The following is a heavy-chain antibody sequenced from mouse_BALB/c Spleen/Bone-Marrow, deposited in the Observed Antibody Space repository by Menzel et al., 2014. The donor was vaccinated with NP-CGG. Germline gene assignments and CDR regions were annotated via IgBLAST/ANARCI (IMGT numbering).Heavy chain of an antibody. CDR2: IWGDGST. J-gene: IGHJ4*01. V-gene: IGHV2-6-7*01. Sequence: VKLMESGPGLVAPSQSLSITCTVSGFSLTGYGVNWVRQPSGKGLEWLGMIWGDGSTDYNSALKSRLSISKDNSKSQVFLKMNSLQTDDTARYYCARALYDYDDLYCAMDYWGQAASVNIYS. D-gene: IGHD2-4*01. CDR3: ARALYDYDDLYCAMDY. CDR1: GFSLTGYG.